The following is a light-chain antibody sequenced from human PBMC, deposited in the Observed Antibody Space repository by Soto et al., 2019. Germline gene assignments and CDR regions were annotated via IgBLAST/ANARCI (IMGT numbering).Light chain of an antibody. J-gene: IGKJ4*01. V-gene: IGKV1-5*01. Sequence: DIQMTQSPSTLSASVGDRVTITCRASQSISSWLAWYQQKPGKAPKLLIYDASSLQSGVPSRFSGSGSGTEFTLTISSLQPDDFATYYCQKYNSYFPLGGGTKVDIK. CDR2: DAS. CDR1: QSISSW. CDR3: QKYNSYFP.